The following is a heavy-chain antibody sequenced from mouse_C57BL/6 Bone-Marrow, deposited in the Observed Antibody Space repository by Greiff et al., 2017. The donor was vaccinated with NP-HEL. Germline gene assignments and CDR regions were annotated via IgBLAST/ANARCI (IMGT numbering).Heavy chain of an antibody. J-gene: IGHJ1*03. D-gene: IGHD1-1*01. Sequence: VQLQQSGAELARPGASVKLSCKASGYTFTSYGISWVKQRTGQGLEWIGEIYPRSGNTYYNEKFKGKATLTADKSSSTAYMELRSLTSEDSAVYFCARQEITTVVSPHWYFDVWGTGTTVTVSS. CDR2: IYPRSGNT. CDR3: ARQEITTVVSPHWYFDV. V-gene: IGHV1-81*01. CDR1: GYTFTSYG.